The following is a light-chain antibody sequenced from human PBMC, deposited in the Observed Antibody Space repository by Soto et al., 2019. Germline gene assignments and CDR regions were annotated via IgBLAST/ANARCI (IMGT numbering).Light chain of an antibody. CDR3: SSYRTGGPFV. CDR2: EVS. V-gene: IGLV2-14*01. J-gene: IGLJ1*01. CDR1: SSYGGGDNY. Sequence: QSALTQPASVAGSPVQSIAIACSGTSSYGGGDNYISVYQQLPCKAPKLLISEVSNRPSGVSHRFSGSKSGNTASLTISGLKAEEEADYYCSSYRTGGPFVFGTGTKVTVL.